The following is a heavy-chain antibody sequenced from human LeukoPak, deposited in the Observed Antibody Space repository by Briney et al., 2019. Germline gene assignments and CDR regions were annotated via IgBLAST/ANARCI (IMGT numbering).Heavy chain of an antibody. CDR2: IKCKTDGGTT. CDR1: GFTFSNAW. Sequence: PGGSLRLSCAASGFTFSNAWMSWVRQAPGKGLEWVGRIKCKTDGGTTDYAAPVKGRFTISRDDSKNTLYLQMNSLKTEDTAVYYCTTDSGGGYDLNFDYWGQGILVTVSS. CDR3: TTDSGGGYDLNFDY. V-gene: IGHV3-15*01. J-gene: IGHJ4*02. D-gene: IGHD5-12*01.